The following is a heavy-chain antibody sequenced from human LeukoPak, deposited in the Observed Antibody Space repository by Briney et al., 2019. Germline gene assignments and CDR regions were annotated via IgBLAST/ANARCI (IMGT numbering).Heavy chain of an antibody. Sequence: PSETLSLTCTVSGGSISSYYWSWIRQPPGKGLEWIGYIYYSGSTNYNPSLKSRVTISVDTSKNQFSLKLSSVTAADTAVYYCARAHHHDFWSGSALFDDWGQGTLVTVSS. V-gene: IGHV4-59*01. J-gene: IGHJ4*02. CDR2: IYYSGST. D-gene: IGHD3-3*01. CDR3: ARAHHHDFWSGSALFDD. CDR1: GGSISSYY.